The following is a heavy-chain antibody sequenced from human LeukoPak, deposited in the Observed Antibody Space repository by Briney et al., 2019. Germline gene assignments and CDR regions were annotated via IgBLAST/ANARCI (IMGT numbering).Heavy chain of an antibody. V-gene: IGHV3-21*01. CDR2: ISSSSSYI. J-gene: IGHJ6*03. Sequence: GSLRLSCAASGFTFSSYSMNWVRQAPGKGLEWVSFISSSSSYIYYADSVKGRFTISRDNAKNSLYLQMNSLRAEDTAVYYCARDLTYYDILTGYGNYYYMDVWGKGTTVTISS. CDR3: ARDLTYYDILTGYGNYYYMDV. CDR1: GFTFSSYS. D-gene: IGHD3-9*01.